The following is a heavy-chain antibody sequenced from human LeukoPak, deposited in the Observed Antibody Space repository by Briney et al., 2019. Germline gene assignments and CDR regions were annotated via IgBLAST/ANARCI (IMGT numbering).Heavy chain of an antibody. V-gene: IGHV3-23*01. CDR1: VFTFSGDA. J-gene: IGHJ4*02. D-gene: IGHD2-2*01. CDR3: AKEAYCCSTSCYRYSSSAAGDY. Sequence: GGSLRLSCAASVFTFSGDAMSCGRPTPEKGLGWVSAISVSGGSTYYADSVKGRFTISRDNSKKTPYLRIKSRTDEETPVYNSAKEAYCCSTSCYRYSSSAAGDYWGQGTLVTVSS. CDR2: ISVSGGST.